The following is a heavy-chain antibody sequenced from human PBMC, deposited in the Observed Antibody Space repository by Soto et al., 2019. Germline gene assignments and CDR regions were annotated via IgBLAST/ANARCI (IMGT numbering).Heavy chain of an antibody. CDR3: AIDNIVVVPAATNYYYGMDV. CDR2: ISYGGSNK. D-gene: IGHD2-2*01. J-gene: IGHJ6*02. Sequence: QVQLVESGGGVVQPGRSLRLSCAASGFTFSSYAMHWVRQAPGKGLEWVAVISYGGSNKYYADSVKGRFTISRDNSKNTLQLEMDSRLSEDTAVYYCAIDNIVVVPAATNYYYGMDVWGQGTTVAVAS. V-gene: IGHV3-30-3*01. CDR1: GFTFSSYA.